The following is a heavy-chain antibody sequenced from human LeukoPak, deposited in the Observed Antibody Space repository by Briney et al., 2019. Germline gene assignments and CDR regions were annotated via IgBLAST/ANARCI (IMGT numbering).Heavy chain of an antibody. D-gene: IGHD6-6*01. J-gene: IGHJ4*02. V-gene: IGHV3-21*01. CDR2: ISSSSSYI. CDR1: GLTFSSYS. Sequence: GGSLRLSCAASGLTFSSYSMNWVRQAPGKGLEWVSSISSSSSYIYYADSVKGRFTISRDNAKNSLYLQMNSLRAEDTAVYYCAKDGGSSSLVTCDYWGQGTLVTVSS. CDR3: AKDGGSSSLVTCDY.